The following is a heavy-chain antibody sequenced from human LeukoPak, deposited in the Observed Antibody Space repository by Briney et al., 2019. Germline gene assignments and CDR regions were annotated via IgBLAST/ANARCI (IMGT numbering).Heavy chain of an antibody. V-gene: IGHV3-30-3*01. CDR1: GFTFSSYA. Sequence: GRSLRLSCAASGFTFSSYAMHWVRQAAGKGLVWVAVLSYDGSNKYYAASVKGRFTISRDNSKNTLYLQMNSLRAEDTAVYYCARSVMTTVTTEGSGFDPWGQGTLVTVSS. CDR2: LSYDGSNK. D-gene: IGHD4-17*01. J-gene: IGHJ5*02. CDR3: ARSVMTTVTTEGSGFDP.